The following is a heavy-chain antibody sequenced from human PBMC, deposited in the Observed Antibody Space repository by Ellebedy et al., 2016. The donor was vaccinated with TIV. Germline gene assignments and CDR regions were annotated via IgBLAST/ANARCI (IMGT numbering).Heavy chain of an antibody. CDR1: GFTVSSNY. V-gene: IGHV3-66*01. D-gene: IGHD3-16*01. CDR2: IYSAGTT. CDR3: SLAYGPDGYLDS. Sequence: GESLKISCAASGFTVSSNYMNWVRQAPGKGLEWVSVIYSAGTTYYAHSVRGRVTISSDNSKNTLYLQMNTLRPEDTAVYYCSLAYGPDGYLDSWGQGTLVTVSS. J-gene: IGHJ5*01.